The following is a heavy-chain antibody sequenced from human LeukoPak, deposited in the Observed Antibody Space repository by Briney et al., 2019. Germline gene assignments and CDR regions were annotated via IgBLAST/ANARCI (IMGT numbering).Heavy chain of an antibody. CDR1: GFTFSDYY. V-gene: IGHV3-11*04. Sequence: GGSLRLSCAASGFTFSDYYMSWIRQAPGKGLEWVAYISSGGSPTYYLDSVKGRFTISRDNAKKSLYLQMNSLRAEDTALYYCTRDRDTGRVGTTDFDYWGQGTLVTVSS. CDR2: ISSGGSPT. CDR3: TRDRDTGRVGTTDFDY. D-gene: IGHD5-12*01. J-gene: IGHJ4*02.